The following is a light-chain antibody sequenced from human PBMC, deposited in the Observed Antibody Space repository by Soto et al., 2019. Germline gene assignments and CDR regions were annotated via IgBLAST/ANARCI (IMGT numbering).Light chain of an antibody. CDR3: QQYNNWPLT. Sequence: MVITQSPATLSLSPVEIATLSFMASLSVSSDLAWYRQKPGQAPRLLIYRAFTRATGIPARFSGSGFGTDFTLTISSLQSEDFAVYYCQQYNNWPLTFGGGTKV. CDR2: RAF. J-gene: IGKJ4*01. CDR1: LSVSSD. V-gene: IGKV3-15*01.